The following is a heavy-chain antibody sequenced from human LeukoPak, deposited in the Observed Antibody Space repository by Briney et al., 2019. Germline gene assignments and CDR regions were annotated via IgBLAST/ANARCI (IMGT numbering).Heavy chain of an antibody. CDR2: IIPIFGTA. CDR1: GGTFSSYA. J-gene: IGHJ6*02. D-gene: IGHD3-3*01. CDR3: ARDHHVLRFLEWLPHYYYYGMDV. V-gene: IGHV1-69*06. Sequence: SVKVSCKAPGGTFSSYAISWVRQAPGQGLEWMGRIIPIFGTANYAQKFQGRVTMTADTSTSTAYMELRSLRSDDTAVYYCARDHHVLRFLEWLPHYYYYGMDVWGQGTTVTVSS.